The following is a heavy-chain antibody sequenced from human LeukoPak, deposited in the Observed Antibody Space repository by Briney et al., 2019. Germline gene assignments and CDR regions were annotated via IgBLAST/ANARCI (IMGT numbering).Heavy chain of an antibody. CDR2: IYYSGST. CDR1: GGSISSYY. CDR3: ARTRSSSWYPLDY. J-gene: IGHJ4*02. Sequence: PSETLSLTCTASGGSISSYYWSWIRQPPGKGLEWIGYIYYSGSTNYNPSLKSRVTISVDTSKNQFSLKLSSVTAADTAVYYCARTRSSSWYPLDYWGQGTLVTVSS. V-gene: IGHV4-59*08. D-gene: IGHD6-13*01.